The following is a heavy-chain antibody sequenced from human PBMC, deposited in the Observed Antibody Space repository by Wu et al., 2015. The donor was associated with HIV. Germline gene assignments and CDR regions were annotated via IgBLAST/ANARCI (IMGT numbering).Heavy chain of an antibody. Sequence: QVQLVQSGAEVKKPGASVKVSCKASGYTFTSYGISWVRQAPGQGLEWMGWISAYNGNTNYAQKLQGRVTMTTDTSTSTAYMELRSLRSDDTAVYYCARDLSDPIMGSGITGYYYGMDVVGPRDHGSPSP. D-gene: IGHD3-10*01. CDR2: ISAYNGNT. CDR3: ARDLSDPIMGSGITGYYYGMDV. V-gene: IGHV1-18*01. CDR1: GYTFTSYG. J-gene: IGHJ6*02.